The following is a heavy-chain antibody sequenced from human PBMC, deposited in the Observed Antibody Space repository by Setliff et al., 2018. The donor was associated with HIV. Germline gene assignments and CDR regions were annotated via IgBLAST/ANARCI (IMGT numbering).Heavy chain of an antibody. Sequence: ASVKVSCKASADTFTNCLINWVRQAPGQGLEWMGWIIPISGRADYAQKFQGRVTFTADKFTDTAYMELNSLRSADTAVYYCARGFSAWYYFDFWGQGTLVTVSS. V-gene: IGHV1-69*06. D-gene: IGHD6-19*01. CDR3: ARGFSAWYYFDF. CDR1: ADTFTNCL. J-gene: IGHJ4*02. CDR2: IIPISGRA.